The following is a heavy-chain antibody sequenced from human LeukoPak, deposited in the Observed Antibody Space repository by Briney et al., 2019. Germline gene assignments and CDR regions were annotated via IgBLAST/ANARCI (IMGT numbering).Heavy chain of an antibody. Sequence: GGSLRLSCAASGFTFNNYAMSWIRQAPGKGLEWASAIGGSGDATYYADSVKGRFTISRDNSRNTLYLQMNSLRAEDMAIYYCAKGSRDSRPYYFDFWGLGTLVTVSS. J-gene: IGHJ4*02. V-gene: IGHV3-23*01. CDR3: AKGSRDSRPYYFDF. D-gene: IGHD3-3*01. CDR1: GFTFNNYA. CDR2: IGGSGDAT.